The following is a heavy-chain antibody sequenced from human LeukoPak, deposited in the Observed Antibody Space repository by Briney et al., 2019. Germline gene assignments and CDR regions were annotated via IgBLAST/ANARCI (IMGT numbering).Heavy chain of an antibody. V-gene: IGHV4-59*01. J-gene: IGHJ6*04. CDR1: GGSISSYY. Sequence: SETLSLTCTVSGGSISSYYWSWIRQPPGKGLEWIGYIYYSGITNYNPSLKSRVTISVDTSKNQFSLKLSSVTAADTAVYYCARAGGIVVVPAAPNEYYYYGMDVWGKGTTVTVSS. CDR3: ARAGGIVVVPAAPNEYYYYGMDV. D-gene: IGHD2-2*01. CDR2: IYYSGIT.